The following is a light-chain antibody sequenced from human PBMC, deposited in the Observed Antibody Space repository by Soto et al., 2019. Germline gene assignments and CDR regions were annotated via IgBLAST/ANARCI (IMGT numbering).Light chain of an antibody. V-gene: IGLV2-23*01. Sequence: QSVLTQPASVSGSPEQSITISCTGTSSDVGAYNLVSWYQQHPEKAPRLIIYEGSKRPSGISHRFSGSKSDNTASLTISGLRAEDEAHYHCCSYAGSRTFVFGGGTKLTVL. J-gene: IGLJ3*02. CDR1: SSDVGAYNL. CDR2: EGS. CDR3: CSYAGSRTFV.